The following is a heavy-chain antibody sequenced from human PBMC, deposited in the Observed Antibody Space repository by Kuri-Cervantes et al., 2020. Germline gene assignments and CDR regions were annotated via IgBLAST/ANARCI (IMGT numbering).Heavy chain of an antibody. CDR3: ARDRIAARLYYYYYMDV. CDR1: GFTFSSYW. V-gene: IGHV3-7*01. J-gene: IGHJ6*03. CDR2: INEDGSGT. Sequence: GGSLRLSCAASGFTFSSYWMTWVRQIPGKGLEWVASINEDGSGTYYVDSVKGRFTISRDNAKNSLYLQMNSLRAEDTAVYYCARDRIAARLYYYYYMDVWGKGTTVTVSS. D-gene: IGHD6-6*01.